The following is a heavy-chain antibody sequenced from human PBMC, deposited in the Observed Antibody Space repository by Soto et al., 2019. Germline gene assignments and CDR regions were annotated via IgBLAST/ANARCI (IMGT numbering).Heavy chain of an antibody. CDR1: GFTFSIYA. V-gene: IGHV3-30-3*01. Sequence: QVQLVESGRGVVQPGRSLRLSCATSGFTFSIYAMHWVRQAPGKGPELVAIISYDGSNKYYADSVKGRFIISRDNSKNTLFLQMNSLRTEDTAVYHCARGDGISGPEGYWGQGTLVTVSS. J-gene: IGHJ4*02. CDR2: ISYDGSNK. CDR3: ARGDGISGPEGY. D-gene: IGHD2-15*01.